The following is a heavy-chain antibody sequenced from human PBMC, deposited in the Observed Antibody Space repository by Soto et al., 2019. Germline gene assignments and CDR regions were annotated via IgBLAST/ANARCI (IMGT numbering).Heavy chain of an antibody. D-gene: IGHD1-26*01. Sequence: SETLSLTCTVSGGSISSSSYYWGWIRQPPGKGLEWIGSIYYSGSTYYNPSLKSRVTISVDTSKNQFSLKLSSVTAADTAVYYCATPFLGATTIDYWGQGTLVTVSS. CDR2: IYYSGST. J-gene: IGHJ4*02. CDR3: ATPFLGATTIDY. CDR1: GGSISSSSYY. V-gene: IGHV4-39*01.